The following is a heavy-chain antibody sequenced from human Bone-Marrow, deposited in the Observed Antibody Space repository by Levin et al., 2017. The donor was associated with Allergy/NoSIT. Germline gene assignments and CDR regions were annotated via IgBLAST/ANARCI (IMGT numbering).Heavy chain of an antibody. V-gene: IGHV3-53*01. J-gene: IGHJ2*01. CDR2: IYGDGSA. CDR3: ASRTGTRNWYFDL. D-gene: IGHD1-7*01. Sequence: RGESLKISCAASEFTVINNYMTWVRQAPGKGLEWVSVIYGDGSAHYADSVRGRFTVSRDNSKNTEYLQMNSLRAEDTAVYYCASRTGTRNWYFDLWGRGTLVTVSS. CDR1: EFTVINNY.